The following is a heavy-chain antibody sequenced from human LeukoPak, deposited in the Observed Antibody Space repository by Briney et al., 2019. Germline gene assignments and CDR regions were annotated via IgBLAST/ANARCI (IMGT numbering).Heavy chain of an antibody. D-gene: IGHD6-19*01. V-gene: IGHV3-30*18. Sequence: RSLTLSCAAYGFTFSSFGMGWVRQAHGEGRGWVAVISYDGSNKYYADSVKGRFSISRDNSKDTLYLQMNRLRAEDTAVYYCAKDLWQWLAPPYNWFDPWGQGTLVTVSA. CDR1: GFTFSSFG. CDR2: ISYDGSNK. CDR3: AKDLWQWLAPPYNWFDP. J-gene: IGHJ5*02.